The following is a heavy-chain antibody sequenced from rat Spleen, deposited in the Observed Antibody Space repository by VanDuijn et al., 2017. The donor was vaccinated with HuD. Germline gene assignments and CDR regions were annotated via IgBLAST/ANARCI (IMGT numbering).Heavy chain of an antibody. Sequence: EVQLVESDGGLVQPGRSLKLSCVASGFTFTDYGMNWIRQAPGKGLEWVAYISKSSGTIDYADTVKGRFTISRDNAKNTLYLQLSSLRSEDTALYYCARGGYFRYWGQGVMVTVSS. J-gene: IGHJ2*01. CDR1: GFTFTDYG. CDR3: ARGGYFRY. V-gene: IGHV5-34*01. CDR2: ISKSSGTI. D-gene: IGHD1-1*01.